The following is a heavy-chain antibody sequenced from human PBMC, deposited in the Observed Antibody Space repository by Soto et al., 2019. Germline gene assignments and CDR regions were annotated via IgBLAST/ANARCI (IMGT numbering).Heavy chain of an antibody. Sequence: GGSLRLSCAASGFIFRSYAMNWVRQAPGKGLERVSGISGSGDSTYYADAVKGRFTISRDNSKNTLFLQMNSLRDDDGAVYYCATAGVGGFRGLDTFNCLDSWGEGTMITVYS. CDR3: ATAGVGGFRGLDTFNCLDS. D-gene: IGHD5-18*01. CDR1: GFIFRSYA. V-gene: IGHV3-23*01. CDR2: ISGSGDST. J-gene: IGHJ5*01.